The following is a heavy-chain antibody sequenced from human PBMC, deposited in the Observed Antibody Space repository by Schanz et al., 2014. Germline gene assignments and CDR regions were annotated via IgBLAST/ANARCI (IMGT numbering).Heavy chain of an antibody. V-gene: IGHV3-23*01. CDR2: ISASGGDT. D-gene: IGHD2-21*02. J-gene: IGHJ4*02. CDR3: VRERTNYGGNSYFFDH. Sequence: VHLLESGGGLVQPGGSLRLSCAASEFTFSTDAMSWVRQAPGKGLEWLSVISASGGDTYYADSVKGRFTVSRDNAKNSVYLQMNGLRVEDTAVYYCVRERTNYGGNSYFFDHWGQGTLVTVSS. CDR1: EFTFSTDA.